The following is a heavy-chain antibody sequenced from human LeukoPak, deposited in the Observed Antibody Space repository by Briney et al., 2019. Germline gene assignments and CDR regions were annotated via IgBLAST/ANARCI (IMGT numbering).Heavy chain of an antibody. CDR3: ARRWKSPGFDS. CDR1: GYTFTTYW. D-gene: IGHD1-1*01. V-gene: IGHV5-51*01. CDR2: IYPGDSDT. J-gene: IGHJ5*01. Sequence: GESLKISCKGSGYTFTTYWIGWVRQMPGKGLEWVGIIYPGDSDTRYSPSFQGQVTISADKSISTAYLQWTSLKASDTAMYYCARRWKSPGFDSWGQGTLVTVSS.